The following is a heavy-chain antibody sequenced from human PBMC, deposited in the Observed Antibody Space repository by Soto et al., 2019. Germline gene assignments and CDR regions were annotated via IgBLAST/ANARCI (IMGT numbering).Heavy chain of an antibody. V-gene: IGHV1-69*04. D-gene: IGHD6-19*01. Sequence: QVQLVQSGAEVKKPGSSVKVSCTASGGTFSSYAITWVRQAPGQGLEWMGRIIPILGIENYAQKFQDRVTITADKSTSTVYMELSSLRSEDTAVYYCARDRSSDPNYYYYMDVWGKGTTVTVSS. CDR1: GGTFSSYA. CDR2: IIPILGIE. J-gene: IGHJ6*03. CDR3: ARDRSSDPNYYYYMDV.